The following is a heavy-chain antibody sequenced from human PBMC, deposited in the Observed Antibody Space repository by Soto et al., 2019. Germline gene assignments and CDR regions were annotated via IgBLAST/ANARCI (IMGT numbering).Heavy chain of an antibody. CDR3: ARVSSGSWCYDYYYGMDV. CDR1: GGSFRGYY. CDR2: INHSGST. V-gene: IGHV4-34*01. J-gene: IGHJ6*02. Sequence: SETLSLTCAVYGGSFRGYYWSWIRQPPGKGLEWIGEINHSGSTNYNPSLKSRVTISVDTSKNQFSLKLSSVTAADTAVYYCARVSSGSWCYDYYYGMDVWGQGTTVTVSS. D-gene: IGHD6-25*01.